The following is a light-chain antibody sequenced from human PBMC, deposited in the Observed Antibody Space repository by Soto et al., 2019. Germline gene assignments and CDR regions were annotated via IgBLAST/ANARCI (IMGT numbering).Light chain of an antibody. CDR2: EVT. V-gene: IGLV2-18*02. CDR1: SSDVGSYNR. Sequence: QSALTQPPSVSGSPGQSVTISCTGTSSDVGSYNRVSWYQQPPGTAPKLMIYEVTNRPSGVPDRFSGSKSGNTASLTISGLQVEDGADYYCSSYTSSDTYVFGTGTRVTFL. CDR3: SSYTSSDTYV. J-gene: IGLJ1*01.